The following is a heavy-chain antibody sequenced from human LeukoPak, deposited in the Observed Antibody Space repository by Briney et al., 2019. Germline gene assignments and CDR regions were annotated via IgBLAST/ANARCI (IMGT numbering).Heavy chain of an antibody. V-gene: IGHV4-34*01. CDR2: INHSGST. J-gene: IGHJ4*02. Sequence: PSETLSLTCAVYGVSFSGYHWSWIRQPPGKGLEWIGEINHSGSTNYNPSLKSRVTVSVDTSKNQFSLKLSSVTAADTAVYYCARTGKTAEFDYWGQGTLVTVSS. CDR3: ARTGKTAEFDY. D-gene: IGHD3-10*01. CDR1: GVSFSGYH.